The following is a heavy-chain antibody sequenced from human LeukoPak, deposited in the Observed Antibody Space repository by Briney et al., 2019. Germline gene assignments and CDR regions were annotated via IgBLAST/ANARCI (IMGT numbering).Heavy chain of an antibody. J-gene: IGHJ3*02. CDR1: GGSFSGYY. CDR2: INHSGST. CDR3: ARRIRQYSSGHRGAFDI. V-gene: IGHV4-34*01. Sequence: KPSETLSLTCAVYGGSFSGYYWSWIRQPPGRGLEWIGEINHSGSTNYNPSLKSRVTISVDTSKNQFSLKLSSVTAADTAVYYCARRIRQYSSGHRGAFDIWGQGTMVTVSS. D-gene: IGHD6-19*01.